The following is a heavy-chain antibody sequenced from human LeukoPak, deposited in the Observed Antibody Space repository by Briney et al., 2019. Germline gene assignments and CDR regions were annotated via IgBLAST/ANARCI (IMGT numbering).Heavy chain of an antibody. Sequence: SETLSLTCTVSGGSLSSYYWSWLRQPAGKGLEWIGRIYTSGSTNYNPSLKSRVTISVDTSKNQFSLKLSSVTAADTAVYYCARVVGATTDYYFDYWGQGTLVTVSS. D-gene: IGHD1-26*01. J-gene: IGHJ4*02. CDR2: IYTSGST. V-gene: IGHV4-4*07. CDR3: ARVVGATTDYYFDY. CDR1: GGSLSSYY.